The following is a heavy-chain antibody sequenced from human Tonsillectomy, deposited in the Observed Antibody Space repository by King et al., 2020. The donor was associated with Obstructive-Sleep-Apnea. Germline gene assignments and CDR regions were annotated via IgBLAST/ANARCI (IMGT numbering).Heavy chain of an antibody. V-gene: IGHV4-30-4*07. D-gene: IGHD4-11*01. CDR1: GGSISSGGYS. CDR3: ARNWNSNYEELDS. Sequence: VQLQESGPGLVKPSQTLSLTCAVSGGSISSGGYSWSWIRQPPGKGLEWIGYIYYSGSTYYNPSLKSRVTISVDTSKNQFSLKLSSVTAADTAVYYCARNWNSNYEELDSWGQGTLVTVSS. J-gene: IGHJ4*02. CDR2: IYYSGST.